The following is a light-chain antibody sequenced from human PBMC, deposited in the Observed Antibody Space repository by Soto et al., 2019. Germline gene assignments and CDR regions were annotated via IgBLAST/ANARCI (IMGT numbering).Light chain of an antibody. J-gene: IGKJ1*01. CDR3: QQYNNWPWT. CDR2: SAS. Sequence: EIMITQSPATLSVSPGGRATLSCRASQSISDTLAWYQQKPGQAPRLLIYSASRRATGFPGRFSGSGSGTDFTLTISSLQSEDLAVYYCQQYNNWPWTFGQGTKVDIK. CDR1: QSISDT. V-gene: IGKV3-15*01.